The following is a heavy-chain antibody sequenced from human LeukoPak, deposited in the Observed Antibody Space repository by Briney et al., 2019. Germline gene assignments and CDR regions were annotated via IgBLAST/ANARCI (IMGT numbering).Heavy chain of an antibody. V-gene: IGHV4-31*03. CDR1: GGSISSGGYY. CDR2: IYYSGST. J-gene: IGHJ4*02. Sequence: SQTLSLTCTVSGGSISSGGYYWSWIRQHPGKGLEWIGYIYYSGSTYYNPSLKSRVTISVDTSKNQFSLKLSSVTAADTAVYYCAREMTGRGDFDYWGQGTLVTVSS. D-gene: IGHD3-10*01. CDR3: AREMTGRGDFDY.